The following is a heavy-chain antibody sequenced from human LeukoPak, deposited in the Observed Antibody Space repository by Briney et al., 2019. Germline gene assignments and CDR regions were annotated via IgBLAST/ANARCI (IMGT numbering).Heavy chain of an antibody. V-gene: IGHV3-21*01. CDR2: ISSSSSYI. D-gene: IGHD2-2*01. CDR3: AALQYQLLSYGMDV. CDR1: GSTFSSYS. J-gene: IGHJ6*02. Sequence: PGGSLRLSCAASGSTFSSYSMNWVRQAPGKGLEWVSSISSSSSYIYYADSVKGRFTISRDNAKNSLYLQMNSLRAEDTAVYYCAALQYQLLSYGMDVWGQGTTVTVSS.